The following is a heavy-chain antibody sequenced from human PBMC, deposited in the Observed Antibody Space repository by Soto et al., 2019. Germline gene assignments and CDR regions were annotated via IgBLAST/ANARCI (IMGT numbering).Heavy chain of an antibody. Sequence: GGSLRLSCAASGFTFSSYAMSWVRQAPGKGLEWVSAISGSGGSTYYADSVKGRFTISRDNSKNTLYLQMNSLRAEDTAVYYSATAFYNFWGGYLYYSDSRGQGLLVTVS. J-gene: IGHJ4*02. CDR3: ATAFYNFWGGYLYYSDS. V-gene: IGHV3-23*01. CDR2: ISGSGGST. D-gene: IGHD3-3*01. CDR1: GFTFSSYA.